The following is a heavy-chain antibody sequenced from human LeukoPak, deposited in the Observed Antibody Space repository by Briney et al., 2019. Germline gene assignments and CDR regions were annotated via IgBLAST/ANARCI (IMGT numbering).Heavy chain of an antibody. CDR1: DYTFSSYG. Sequence: ASVNVSCKASDYTFSSYGISWVRQAPGQGLEWMGWISGYNGNTEYAQKLQGGVTMTTDTSTSTAYMELRSLRSDDTAVYYCVRDSGQQLVNWFDPWGQGTLVTVSS. V-gene: IGHV1-18*01. J-gene: IGHJ5*02. CDR3: VRDSGQQLVNWFDP. CDR2: ISGYNGNT. D-gene: IGHD6-13*01.